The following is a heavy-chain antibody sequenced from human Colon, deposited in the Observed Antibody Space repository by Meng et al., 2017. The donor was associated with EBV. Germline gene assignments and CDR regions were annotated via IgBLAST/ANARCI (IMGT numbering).Heavy chain of an antibody. J-gene: IGHJ4*02. V-gene: IGHV4-39*07. Sequence: QLQLHGSGPGLVRPSETLSLTCSVSGDSISGSGAYWGWVRQPPGKGLEWIGNIYYTGSTYYNPSLKSRVTISVDTSKNQFSLKVTSMTAADTAVYYCARDGPLLWGPGTLVTVSS. CDR3: ARDGPLL. CDR2: IYYTGST. CDR1: GDSISGSGAY.